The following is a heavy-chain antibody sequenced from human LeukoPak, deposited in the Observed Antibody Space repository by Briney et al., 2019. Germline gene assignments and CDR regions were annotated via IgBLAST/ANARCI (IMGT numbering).Heavy chain of an antibody. CDR2: IYYSGST. CDR1: GGSTSSSSYY. J-gene: IGHJ6*02. V-gene: IGHV4-39*07. D-gene: IGHD2-2*01. Sequence: SETLSLTCTVSGGSTSSSSYYWGWVRQPPGKWLEWIGSIYYSGSTYYNPSLKSRVTISVDTSKNQFSLKLSSVTAADTAVYYCARGTPYHFSSTSYYYYYYGMDVWGQGTTVTVSS. CDR3: ARGTPYHFSSTSYYYYYYGMDV.